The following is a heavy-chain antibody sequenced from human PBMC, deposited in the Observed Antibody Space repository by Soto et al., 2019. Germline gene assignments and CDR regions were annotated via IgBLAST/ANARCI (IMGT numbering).Heavy chain of an antibody. J-gene: IGHJ4*02. CDR1: GFTFSSYG. CDR3: ASTPYSSSWYGNFDY. V-gene: IGHV3-30*03. CDR2: ISYDGSNK. D-gene: IGHD6-13*01. Sequence: GGSLRLSCAASGFTFSSYGMHWVRQAPGKGLEWVAVISYDGSNKYYADSVKGRFTISRDNSKNTLYLQMNSLRAEDTAVYYCASTPYSSSWYGNFDYWGQGTLVTVSS.